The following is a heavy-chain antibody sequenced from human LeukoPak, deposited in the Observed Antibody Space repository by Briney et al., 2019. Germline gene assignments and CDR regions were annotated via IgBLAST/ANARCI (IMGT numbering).Heavy chain of an antibody. D-gene: IGHD3-10*01. Sequence: GGSLRLSCVASGLTFGNYGMNWVRQAPGKGLEWVSSIGGGGYTTYYADSVRGRFTISRDNSKNSMYLQMSSLRAEDTAIYYCAEVESSYCRIWGQGTLVTISS. CDR2: IGGGGYTT. V-gene: IGHV3-23*01. J-gene: IGHJ4*01. CDR1: GLTFGNYG. CDR3: AEVESSYCRI.